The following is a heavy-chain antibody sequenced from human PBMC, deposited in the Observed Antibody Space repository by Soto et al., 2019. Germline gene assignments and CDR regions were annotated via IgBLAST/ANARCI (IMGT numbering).Heavy chain of an antibody. CDR1: GGSISGSTYY. CDR2: TYYSGRT. V-gene: IGHV4-39*02. D-gene: IGHD3-10*01. Sequence: QLQLQESGPGLVKPSETLSLTCTVSGGSISGSTYYWGWIRQPPGKGLEYIGSTYYSGRTYYNPSLKRRVTVSVDTSQTQFSLNLISVPAADTAVYYCAGVGSGSQYPTDHWGQGTWVTVSS. J-gene: IGHJ4*02. CDR3: AGVGSGSQYPTDH.